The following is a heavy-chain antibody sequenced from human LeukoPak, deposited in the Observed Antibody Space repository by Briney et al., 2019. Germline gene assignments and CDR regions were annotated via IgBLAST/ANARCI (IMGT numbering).Heavy chain of an antibody. J-gene: IGHJ5*02. V-gene: IGHV4-4*07. D-gene: IGHD3-16*02. CDR1: GGSIGFYF. Sequence: SETLALTCTVSGGSIGFYFWSWIRQSAGKGLEWIGRINGNGVTNNNPSLKSRLTMSVDTSKNQFSLNLRSVTAADTSVYYCVRDELRTTYRFSWDPWGQGILVTV. CDR2: INGNGVT. CDR3: VRDELRTTYRFSWDP.